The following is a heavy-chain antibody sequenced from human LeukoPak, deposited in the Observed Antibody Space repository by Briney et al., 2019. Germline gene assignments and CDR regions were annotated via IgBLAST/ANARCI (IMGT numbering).Heavy chain of an antibody. CDR1: GGSISSGGYS. CDR3: CRAIIEYHESSCYFFYAFDI. CDR2: IYHSGST. Sequence: SQTLSLTCAVSGGSISSGGYSWSWIRQPPGKGLEWIGYIYHSGSTYYNPSLKSRVTISVDRSKNQFSLKLSSVTAADTAVYYFCRAIIEYHESSCYFFYAFDIWGQGTMVTVSS. D-gene: IGHD3-22*01. V-gene: IGHV4-30-2*01. J-gene: IGHJ3*02.